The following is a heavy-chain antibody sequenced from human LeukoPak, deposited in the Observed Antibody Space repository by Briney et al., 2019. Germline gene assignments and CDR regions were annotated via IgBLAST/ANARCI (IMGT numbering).Heavy chain of an antibody. J-gene: IGHJ4*02. V-gene: IGHV1-2*02. CDR3: ASQLTASGYDYYFDY. Sequence: ASVKVSCKASGYTFTGYYMHWVREAPGQALEWMVWINPNSGGTNYAQKFQGRVTMTRDTSISTAYVELSRLRSDDTAVYHCASQLTASGYDYYFDYWGQGTLVTVSS. D-gene: IGHD5-12*01. CDR1: GYTFTGYY. CDR2: INPNSGGT.